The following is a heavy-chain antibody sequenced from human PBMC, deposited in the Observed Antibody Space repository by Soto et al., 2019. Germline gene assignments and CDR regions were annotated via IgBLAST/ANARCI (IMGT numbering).Heavy chain of an antibody. V-gene: IGHV4-59*01. CDR2: MYNLGTP. Sequence: QVQLQESGPGLVKPSETLSLTCNVSGGYISAYYWSWIRQPPGKGLEWIGYMYNLGTPKYNPSLKSRVTISVDTSKSQFALQLRSLTAADTAVYYCASDTYGSFAYWYFDLWGRGALVTVSS. CDR3: ASDTYGSFAYWYFDL. D-gene: IGHD3-10*01. CDR1: GGYISAYY. J-gene: IGHJ2*01.